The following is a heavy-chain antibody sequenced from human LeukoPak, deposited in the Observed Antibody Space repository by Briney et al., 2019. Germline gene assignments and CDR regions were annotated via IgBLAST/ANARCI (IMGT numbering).Heavy chain of an antibody. J-gene: IGHJ4*02. CDR2: ISSSGSTI. D-gene: IGHD3-22*01. V-gene: IGHV3-48*03. Sequence: PGGSLRLSCAASGFPFSSYEMNWVRQAPGKGLEWVSYISSSGSTIYYADSVKGRFTISRDNAKNSLYLQMNSLRAEDTAVYYCASRYYGRPAGWGQGTLVTVSS. CDR1: GFPFSSYE. CDR3: ASRYYGRPAG.